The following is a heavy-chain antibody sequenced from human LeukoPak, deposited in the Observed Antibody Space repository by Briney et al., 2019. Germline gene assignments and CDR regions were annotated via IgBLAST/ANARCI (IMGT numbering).Heavy chain of an antibody. CDR1: GFTFDDYD. CDR2: INWHGGSA. D-gene: IGHD2-8*01. J-gene: IGHJ4*02. V-gene: IGHV3-20*04. Sequence: GGSLRLSCAASGFTFDDYDMGWVRQAPGKGLEWVSNINWHGGSATYADSVKGRFTISRDNAKNSLYLQMNSLRAEDTALYYCARGLMGGYPLFEYWGQGTLVTVSS. CDR3: ARGLMGGYPLFEY.